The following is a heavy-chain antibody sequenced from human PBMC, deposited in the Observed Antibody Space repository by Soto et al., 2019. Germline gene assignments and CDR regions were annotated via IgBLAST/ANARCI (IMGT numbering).Heavy chain of an antibody. J-gene: IGHJ6*02. CDR3: ARLAPIAAADGMDV. CDR2: IYHSGST. D-gene: IGHD6-13*01. CDR1: GYSISSGYY. V-gene: IGHV4-38-2*01. Sequence: QVQLQESGPGLVKPSETLSLTCAVSGYSISSGYYWGWIRQSPGKGLEWIGSIYHSGSTYYNPSLKSRVIISVDTSKNQFSLKLSSVTAADTAVYYCARLAPIAAADGMDVRGQGTTVTVSS.